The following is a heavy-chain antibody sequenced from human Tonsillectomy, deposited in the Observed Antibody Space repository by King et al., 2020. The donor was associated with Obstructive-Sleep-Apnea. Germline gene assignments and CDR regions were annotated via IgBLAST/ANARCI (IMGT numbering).Heavy chain of an antibody. Sequence: VQLVESGGGLVQPGGSLRLSCVASGFPFNGYTMMWVRQAPGKGLEWLAYISSSADSIYYGDSVKGRFTVPRDNAKNSRFLQMNSLRVEDTAVYYCARDGGRSYDNDYWGQGTLVTVSS. CDR1: GFPFNGYT. D-gene: IGHD3-10*01. CDR2: ISSSADSI. V-gene: IGHV3-48*01. J-gene: IGHJ4*02. CDR3: ARDGGRSYDNDY.